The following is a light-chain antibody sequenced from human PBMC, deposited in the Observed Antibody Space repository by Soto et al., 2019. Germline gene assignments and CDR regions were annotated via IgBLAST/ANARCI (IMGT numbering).Light chain of an antibody. V-gene: IGKV1-5*03. J-gene: IGKJ4*01. CDR1: QSISTW. Sequence: DIQMTQSPSTLPASVGDRVTIAGRANQSISTWLAWYQQKPGKAPNLLIYKASRLETGVPSRFSGSGSGTEFTLTISFLQPDDFATYYCQQYNSYSPLAFGGGTKVDIK. CDR2: KAS. CDR3: QQYNSYSPLA.